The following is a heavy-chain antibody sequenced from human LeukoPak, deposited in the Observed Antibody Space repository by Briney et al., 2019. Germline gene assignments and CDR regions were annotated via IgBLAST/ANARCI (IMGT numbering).Heavy chain of an antibody. V-gene: IGHV1-8*01. Sequence: ASVKVSCKASGYTFTSYDINWVRQATGQGLEWMGWMNPSSANTGYAQKFQGRVTMTRNTSRSTAYMELRSLRSEDTAVYYCARGRGYCTNGVCHRRFDYWGQGTLVTVSS. CDR2: MNPSSANT. D-gene: IGHD2-8*01. J-gene: IGHJ4*02. CDR1: GYTFTSYD. CDR3: ARGRGYCTNGVCHRRFDY.